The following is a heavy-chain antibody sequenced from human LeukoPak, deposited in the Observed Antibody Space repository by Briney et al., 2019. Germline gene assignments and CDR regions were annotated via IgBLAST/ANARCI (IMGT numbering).Heavy chain of an antibody. D-gene: IGHD6-19*01. CDR3: ARGGQLAVPDPFDS. CDR1: GGSLRSHY. V-gene: IGHV4-59*11. CDR2: IYYSGST. J-gene: IGHJ4*02. Sequence: SETLSLTCTLSGGSLRSHYWSWIRQPPGKALEWLGHIYYSGSTTYSPSLKSRLTISVDTSRNQFSLSLISVTAADTAVYYCARGGQLAVPDPFDSWGQGTLVTVSS.